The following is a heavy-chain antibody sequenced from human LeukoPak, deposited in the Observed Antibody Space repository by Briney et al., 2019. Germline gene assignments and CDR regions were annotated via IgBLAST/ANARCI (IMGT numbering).Heavy chain of an antibody. D-gene: IGHD4-23*01. CDR1: GYTFTSYG. Sequence: GASVKVSCMASGYTFTSYGISWVRQAPGQGLEWMGWISAYNGNTNYAQKLQGRVTMTTDTSTSTAYMELRSLRSDDTAVYYCARDLPVDDYGGKQRFDPWGQGTLVTVSS. V-gene: IGHV1-18*01. CDR3: ARDLPVDDYGGKQRFDP. CDR2: ISAYNGNT. J-gene: IGHJ5*02.